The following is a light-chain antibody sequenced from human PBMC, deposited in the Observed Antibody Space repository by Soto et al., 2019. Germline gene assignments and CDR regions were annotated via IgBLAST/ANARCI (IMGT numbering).Light chain of an antibody. Sequence: DIVLTQSPATLSVSQGERATLSCRASQPVSINVAWYQQKPGQSPRLLIYGASSRATGIPGRFSGSGSGTDFPLTISRLEPEDFAVYYCQQYGSSPRTFGQGTKVDTK. V-gene: IGKV3-20*01. J-gene: IGKJ1*01. CDR2: GAS. CDR1: QPVSIN. CDR3: QQYGSSPRT.